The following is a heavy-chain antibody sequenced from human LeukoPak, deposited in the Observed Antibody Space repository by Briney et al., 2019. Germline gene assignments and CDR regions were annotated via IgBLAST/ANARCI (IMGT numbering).Heavy chain of an antibody. D-gene: IGHD3-22*01. J-gene: IGHJ4*02. CDR2: ISWNSGSI. V-gene: IGHV3-9*01. Sequence: SLRLSCAASGFTFSSYWMNWARQAPGKGLEWVSGISWNSGSIGYADSVKGRFTISRDNAKNSLYLQMNSLRAADTALYYCAKDMDSSGYFPAHWGQGTLVTVSS. CDR3: AKDMDSSGYFPAH. CDR1: GFTFSSYW.